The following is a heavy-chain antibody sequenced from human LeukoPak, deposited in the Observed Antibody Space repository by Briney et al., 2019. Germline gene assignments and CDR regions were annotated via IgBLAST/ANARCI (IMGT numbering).Heavy chain of an antibody. J-gene: IGHJ4*02. D-gene: IGHD3-16*02. Sequence: GGSLRLSCAASGFTFGSPWMHWVRHAPGKGLVWVSRINSDGSATAYADSVKGRFTISRDNAENTLYLQMNSLRAEDTAVYYCARGTAGYHSSYFDYWGQGTLVTVSS. CDR2: INSDGSAT. CDR3: ARGTAGYHSSYFDY. V-gene: IGHV3-74*01. CDR1: GFTFGSPW.